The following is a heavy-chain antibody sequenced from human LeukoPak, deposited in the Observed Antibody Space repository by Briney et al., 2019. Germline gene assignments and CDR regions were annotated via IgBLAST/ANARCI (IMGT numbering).Heavy chain of an antibody. D-gene: IGHD3-10*01. CDR1: GGSISPNY. Sequence: SETLSLTCTVSGGSISPNYWSWIRQFPGKGLEWIGFSYSDGRTEYSPSLKSRVTISVDTSNNQFSLKLSSVTAADTAVYYCARSELLWFGGVNSGFDYWGQGTLVTVSS. J-gene: IGHJ4*02. V-gene: IGHV4-59*01. CDR3: ARSELLWFGGVNSGFDY. CDR2: SYSDGRT.